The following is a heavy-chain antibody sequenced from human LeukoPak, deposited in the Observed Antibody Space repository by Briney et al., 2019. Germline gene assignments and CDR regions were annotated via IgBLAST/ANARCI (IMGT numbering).Heavy chain of an antibody. V-gene: IGHV1-8*02. CDR2: MNPNSGNT. J-gene: IGHJ6*02. CDR3: ARGPTAAAIAVAGYYYYGMDV. CDR1: GYTFTGFY. D-gene: IGHD6-19*01. Sequence: ASVKVSCKASGYTFTGFYIHWVRQAPGQGLEWMGWMNPNSGNTGYAQKFQGRVTMTRNTSISTAYMELSSLRSEDTAVYYCARGPTAAAIAVAGYYYYGMDVWGQGTTVTVSS.